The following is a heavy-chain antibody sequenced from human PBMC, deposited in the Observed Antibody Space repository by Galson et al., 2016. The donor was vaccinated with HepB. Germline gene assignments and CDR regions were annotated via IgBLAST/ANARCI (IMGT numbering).Heavy chain of an antibody. D-gene: IGHD5-18*01. CDR2: ILYSGNT. V-gene: IGHV4-61*01. J-gene: IGHJ4*02. CDR3: ASPIHLWALEY. CDR1: GGSVSSGSYY. Sequence: QVQLQESGPGLVKPSETLSLTCTVSGGSVSSGSYYWSWVRQPPGKALEWIGYILYSGNTNYNPSLWSRVTISLDMSRNQFSLNLRSVTAADTAVYYCASPIHLWALEYWGQGTLVTVSS.